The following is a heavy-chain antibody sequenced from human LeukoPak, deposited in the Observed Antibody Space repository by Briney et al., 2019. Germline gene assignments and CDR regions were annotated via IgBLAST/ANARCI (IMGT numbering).Heavy chain of an antibody. CDR3: ARGRPLGSEFDY. CDR1: GFTFSTYT. V-gene: IGHV3-21*01. CDR2: ISSSSGDI. Sequence: GGSLRVSCAASGFTFSTYTMTWVRQPPGRGLEWVSFISSSSGDIYYADSVKGRFTISRDNAKSSLFLQVNSLRAEDTAVYYCARGRPLGSEFDYWGQGTLVTVSS. D-gene: IGHD6-25*01. J-gene: IGHJ4*02.